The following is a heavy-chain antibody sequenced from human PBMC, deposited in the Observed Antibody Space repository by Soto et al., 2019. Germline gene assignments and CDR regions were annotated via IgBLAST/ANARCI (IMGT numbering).Heavy chain of an antibody. V-gene: IGHV1-2*04. Sequence: ASVKVSCQASGYTFTGYYMHWVRQAPGQGLEWMGWINPNSGGTNYAQKFQGWVTMTRDTSISTAYMELSRLRSDDTAVYYCARVKGDGSGEQFDYWGQGTLVTVSS. D-gene: IGHD7-27*01. CDR2: INPNSGGT. CDR1: GYTFTGYY. J-gene: IGHJ4*02. CDR3: ARVKGDGSGEQFDY.